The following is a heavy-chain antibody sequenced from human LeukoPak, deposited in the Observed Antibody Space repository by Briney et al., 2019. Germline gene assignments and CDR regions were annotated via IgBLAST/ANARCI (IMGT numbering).Heavy chain of an antibody. D-gene: IGHD6-13*01. CDR2: IYYSGST. J-gene: IGHJ4*02. V-gene: IGHV4-39*01. CDR3: ARLKLVRGGWY. Sequence: SETLSLTCTVSGGSISSSSYYWGWIRQSPGKGLEWIGSIYYSGSTYYNPSLKSRVTISVDTSKNQFSLKLSSVTAADTAVYYCARLKLVRGGWYWGQGTLVTVSS. CDR1: GGSISSSSYY.